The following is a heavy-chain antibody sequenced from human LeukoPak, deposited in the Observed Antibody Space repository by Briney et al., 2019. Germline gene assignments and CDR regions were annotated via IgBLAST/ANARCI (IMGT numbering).Heavy chain of an antibody. CDR2: IIPIFGTA. CDR1: GGTFSSYA. Sequence: GASVKVSCKASGGTFSSYAISWVRQAPGQGLEWMGGIIPIFGTANYAQKFQGRVTITADESTSTAYMELSSLRSEDTAVYYCARALDYYDSSGYHRHYFDYWGQGTLVTVSS. CDR3: ARALDYYDSSGYHRHYFDY. V-gene: IGHV1-69*13. J-gene: IGHJ4*02. D-gene: IGHD3-22*01.